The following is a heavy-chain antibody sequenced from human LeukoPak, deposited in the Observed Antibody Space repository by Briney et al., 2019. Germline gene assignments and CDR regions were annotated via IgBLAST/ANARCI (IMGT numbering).Heavy chain of an antibody. D-gene: IGHD2-2*01. CDR3: ARLDGVLAAEGYYYYGMDV. V-gene: IGHV5-51*01. CDR1: GYSFTSYW. CDR2: IYPGDSDT. J-gene: IGHJ6*02. Sequence: GESLKITCKGSGYSFTSYWIGWVRQMPGKGLEWMGIIYPGDSDTRYSPSFQGQVTISADKSISTAYLQWSSLKASDTAMYYCARLDGVLAAEGYYYYGMDVWGQGTTATVSS.